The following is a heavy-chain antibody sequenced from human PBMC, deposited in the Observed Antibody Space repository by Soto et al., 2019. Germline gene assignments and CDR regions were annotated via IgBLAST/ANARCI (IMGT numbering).Heavy chain of an antibody. J-gene: IGHJ4*02. D-gene: IGHD3-22*01. CDR1: GYTFTSYA. CDR3: ARAPYYYDSSGYPWYFDY. V-gene: IGHV1-3*01. Sequence: ASVKVSCKASGYTFTSYAMHWVRQAPGQRLEWMGWINAGNGNTKYSQKFQGRVTITRDTSVSTAYMELSSLRSEDTAVYYCARAPYYYDSSGYPWYFDYWGQGTLVTVSS. CDR2: INAGNGNT.